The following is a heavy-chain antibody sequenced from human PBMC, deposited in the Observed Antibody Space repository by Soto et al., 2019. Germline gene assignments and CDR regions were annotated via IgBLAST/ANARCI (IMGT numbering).Heavy chain of an antibody. D-gene: IGHD6-19*01. CDR1: GFTVSSNY. CDR3: ARDLVAGTLHS. Sequence: GGSLRLSCAASGFTVSSNYMSWVRQAPGKGLEWVSVIYSGGSTYYADSVKGRFTISRDNSKNTLYLQMNSLRAEDTAVYYCARDLVAGTLHSWGQGTLVTVSS. CDR2: IYSGGST. J-gene: IGHJ4*02. V-gene: IGHV3-66*01.